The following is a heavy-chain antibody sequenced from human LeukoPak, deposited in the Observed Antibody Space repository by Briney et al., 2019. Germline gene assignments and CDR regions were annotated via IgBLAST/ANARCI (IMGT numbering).Heavy chain of an antibody. CDR3: ARVKTQWLVRDAFDI. Sequence: GGSLRLSCAASGFTFSSYSMNWVRQAPGKGLEWVSSISSSSYIYYAGSVKGRFTISRDNAKNSLYLQMNSLRAEDTAVYYCARVKTQWLVRDAFDIWGQGTMVTVSS. CDR2: ISSSSYI. CDR1: GFTFSSYS. D-gene: IGHD6-19*01. J-gene: IGHJ3*02. V-gene: IGHV3-21*01.